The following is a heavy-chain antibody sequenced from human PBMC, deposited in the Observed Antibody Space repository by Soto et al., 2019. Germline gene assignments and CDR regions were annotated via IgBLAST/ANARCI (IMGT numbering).Heavy chain of an antibody. D-gene: IGHD5-18*01. V-gene: IGHV1-69*13. J-gene: IGHJ6*02. CDR3: ARDDVDTAMPYGMDV. Sequence: SVKVSCKASGYTFTSYAIDWVRQAPGQRLEWMGGIIPIFGTANYAQKFQGRVTITADESTSTAYMELSSLRSEDTAVYYCARDDVDTAMPYGMDVWGQGTTVTVSS. CDR2: IIPIFGTA. CDR1: GYTFTSYA.